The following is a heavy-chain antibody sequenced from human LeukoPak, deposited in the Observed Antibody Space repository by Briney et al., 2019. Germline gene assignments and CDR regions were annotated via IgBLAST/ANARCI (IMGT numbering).Heavy chain of an antibody. D-gene: IGHD6-19*01. CDR2: IKRDGSEK. CDR3: ARAYSSGWYLTYYFDY. V-gene: IGHV3-7*01. J-gene: IGHJ4*02. Sequence: PGGSLRLSCAASGFTLRTYWMSWVRQAPGKGLEWVASIKRDGSEKYYVDSVKGRFTISRDNAKNSLYLQMNSLRAEDTAVYYCARAYSSGWYLTYYFDYWGQGTLVTVSS. CDR1: GFTLRTYW.